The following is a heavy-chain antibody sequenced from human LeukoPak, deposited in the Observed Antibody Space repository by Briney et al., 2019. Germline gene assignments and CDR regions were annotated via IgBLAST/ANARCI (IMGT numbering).Heavy chain of an antibody. CDR3: ARIRSRIEGAFDGDY. Sequence: ASVKVSCKASGYTFTGYYMHWVRQARGQGLEWMGWINPNSGGTNYAQKFQGRVTMTRDTSISTAYMELSRLRSDDTAVYYCARIRSRIEGAFDGDYWGQGTLVTVSS. CDR2: INPNSGGT. V-gene: IGHV1-2*02. J-gene: IGHJ4*02. CDR1: GYTFTGYY. D-gene: IGHD1-26*01.